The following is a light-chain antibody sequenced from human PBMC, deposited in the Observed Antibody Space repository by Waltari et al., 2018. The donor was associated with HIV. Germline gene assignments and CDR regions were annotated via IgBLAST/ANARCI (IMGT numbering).Light chain of an antibody. V-gene: IGLV2-11*01. CDR1: NSHVGGYHY. J-gene: IGLJ3*02. Sequence: QSPLTQPRSVSGSPGQSVTLPCTGTNSHVGGYHYVAWYQQHPGRVPKLMIYDVTKWPSGVPDRFSGSKSGNTASLTISGLQAEDDADYYCCAYAGNYTWVFGGGTKLTVL. CDR2: DVT. CDR3: CAYAGNYTWV.